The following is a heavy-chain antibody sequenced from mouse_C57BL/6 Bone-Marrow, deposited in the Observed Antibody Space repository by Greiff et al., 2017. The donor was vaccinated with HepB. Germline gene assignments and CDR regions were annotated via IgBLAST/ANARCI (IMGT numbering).Heavy chain of an antibody. CDR1: GFSFNTYA. V-gene: IGHV10-1*01. CDR2: IRSKSNNYAT. CDR3: VRDYYGSSYHWYFDV. J-gene: IGHJ1*03. D-gene: IGHD1-1*01. Sequence: DVHLVESGGGLVQPKGSLKLSCAASGFSFNTYAMNWVRQAPGKGLEWVARIRSKSNNYATYYADSVKDRCTISRDDSESMLYLQMNNLKTEDTAMYYCVRDYYGSSYHWYFDVWGTGTTVTVSS.